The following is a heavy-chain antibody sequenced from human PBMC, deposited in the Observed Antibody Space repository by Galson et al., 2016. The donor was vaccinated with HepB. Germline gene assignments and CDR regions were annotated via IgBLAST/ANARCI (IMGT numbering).Heavy chain of an antibody. CDR1: GFTFSNYG. V-gene: IGHV3-33*01. CDR2: VGDDGSTN. D-gene: IGHD1-1*01. Sequence: SLRLSCAASGFTFSNYGMHWVRQAPGKGLEWVAVVGDDGSTNYYGDSVKGRFTITRDNGKNSLYLQKSSLRGEDAGVYYCGRRPETQRRNAGRGWGMDVWGQGPTVTVS. J-gene: IGHJ6*02. CDR3: GRRPETQRRNAGRGWGMDV.